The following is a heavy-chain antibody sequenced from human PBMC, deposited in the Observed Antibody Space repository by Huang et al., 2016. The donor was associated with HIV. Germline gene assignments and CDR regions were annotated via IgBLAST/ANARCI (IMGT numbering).Heavy chain of an antibody. Sequence: EVQLVESGGVVVQPGGSLRLSCAGSGFTFDDYTMHWVRQSPGKGLEWVSLIRWDCFTTFYTDSVKGRFTVSRDNSKNSLYLQMNNLRTEDTAIYYCAKDYGRYSNYFDYWGQGTLVTVSS. V-gene: IGHV3-43*01. D-gene: IGHD3-16*02. J-gene: IGHJ4*02. CDR1: GFTFDDYT. CDR2: IRWDCFTT. CDR3: AKDYGRYSNYFDY.